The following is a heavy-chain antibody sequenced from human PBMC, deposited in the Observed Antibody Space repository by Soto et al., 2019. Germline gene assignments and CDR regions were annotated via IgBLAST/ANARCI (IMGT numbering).Heavy chain of an antibody. CDR1: GFTFSSYA. D-gene: IGHD3-10*01. Sequence: GGSLRLSCAASGFTFSSYAMSWVRQAPGKGLEWVSAISGSGGSTYYADSVKGRFTISRDNSKNTLYLQMNSLRAEDTAVYYCAKDPATQTYYYGSGMNRGQGTLVTVSS. J-gene: IGHJ4*02. CDR3: AKDPATQTYYYGSGMN. V-gene: IGHV3-23*01. CDR2: ISGSGGST.